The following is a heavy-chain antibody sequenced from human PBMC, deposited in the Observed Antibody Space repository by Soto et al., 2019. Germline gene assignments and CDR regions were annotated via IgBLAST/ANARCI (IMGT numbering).Heavy chain of an antibody. V-gene: IGHV4-59*08. D-gene: IGHD4-4*01. CDR3: ARSSYSNFYYYYYYMDV. CDR1: GGSISSYY. CDR2: IYYSGST. J-gene: IGHJ6*03. Sequence: SETLSLTCTVSGGSISSYYWSWIRQPPGKGLEWIGYIYYSGSTNYNPSLKSRVTISVDTSKNQFSLKLSSVTAADTAVYYCARSSYSNFYYYYYYMDVWGKGTTVTVSS.